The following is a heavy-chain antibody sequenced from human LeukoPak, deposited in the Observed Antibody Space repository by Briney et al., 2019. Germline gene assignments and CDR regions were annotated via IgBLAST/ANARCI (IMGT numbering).Heavy chain of an antibody. V-gene: IGHV1-18*01. D-gene: IGHD4-17*01. CDR2: ISAYNGDT. J-gene: IGHJ4*02. CDR1: GYTFTNYG. CDR3: ASGYLGRAGTTDRLDY. Sequence: ASVKVSCKASGYTFTNYGINWVRQAPGQGLEWMGWISAYNGDTNYAQKLQGRVTMTTDTSTSTAYMELRSLRSDDTAVYYCASGYLGRAGTTDRLDYWGQGILVTVSS.